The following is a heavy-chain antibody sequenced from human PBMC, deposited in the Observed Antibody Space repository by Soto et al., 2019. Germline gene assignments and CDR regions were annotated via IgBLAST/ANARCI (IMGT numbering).Heavy chain of an antibody. CDR3: AKNSAYVDRGEPYYYGMDV. D-gene: IGHD3-10*01. J-gene: IGHJ6*02. Sequence: EVQLLESGGGLVQPGGSLRLSCAASGFTFSSYAMSWVRQAPGKGLEWVSAISGSGGSTYYADSVKGRFTISRDNSKNTLYLQMNSLRAEDTAVYYCAKNSAYVDRGEPYYYGMDVWGQGTTVTVSS. CDR1: GFTFSSYA. V-gene: IGHV3-23*01. CDR2: ISGSGGST.